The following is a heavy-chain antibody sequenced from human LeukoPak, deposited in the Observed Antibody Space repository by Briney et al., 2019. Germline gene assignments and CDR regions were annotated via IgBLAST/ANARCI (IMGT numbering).Heavy chain of an antibody. Sequence: PGGSLRLSCAASGFTFSSYEMNWDRQAPGKGLEWVSYISSSSGTIYYADSVKGRFTISRDNAKNSLYLQMNSLRAEDTAVYYCASSGYSYGYVGWFDPWGQGTLVTVSS. CDR2: ISSSSGTI. J-gene: IGHJ5*02. V-gene: IGHV3-48*03. CDR1: GFTFSSYE. CDR3: ASSGYSYGYVGWFDP. D-gene: IGHD5-18*01.